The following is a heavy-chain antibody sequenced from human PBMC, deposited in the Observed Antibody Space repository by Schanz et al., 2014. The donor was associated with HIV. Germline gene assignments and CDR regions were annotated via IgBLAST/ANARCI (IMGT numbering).Heavy chain of an antibody. CDR1: GFTFSNYA. CDR3: AKPEYDSSGNSQTHFDY. CDR2: ISESGGRT. V-gene: IGHV3-23*04. Sequence: VQLVESGGGVVQPGRSLRLSCAASGFTFSNYAMSWVRQAPGKGLDWVSSISESGGRTYYADSVNGRFTISRDNSKNTLSLQMTALRTEDTAIYYCAKPEYDSSGNSQTHFDYWGQGTLVTVSS. J-gene: IGHJ4*02. D-gene: IGHD3-22*01.